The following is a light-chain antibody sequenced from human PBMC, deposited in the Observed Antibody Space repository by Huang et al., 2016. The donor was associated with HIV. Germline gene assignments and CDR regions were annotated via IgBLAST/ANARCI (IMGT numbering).Light chain of an antibody. V-gene: IGKV1-39*01. CDR1: QNINIH. CDR3: QQSYSTPRVT. CDR2: ATS. J-gene: IGKJ3*01. Sequence: DIQMTQSPSSLSAFVGDSVTITCRASQNINIHLNWYQQKPGKAPKLLIYATSSLHSGVPSRFSGSGSGTDFPLTINSLQPEDSAIYSCQQSYSTPRVTFGPGTKINI.